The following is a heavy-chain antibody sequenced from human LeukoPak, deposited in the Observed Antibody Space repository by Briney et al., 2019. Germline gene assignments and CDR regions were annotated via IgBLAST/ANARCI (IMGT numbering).Heavy chain of an antibody. CDR1: GGTFSSYA. V-gene: IGHV1-69*01. J-gene: IGHJ4*02. CDR2: IIPIFGTA. D-gene: IGHD3-22*01. CDR3: ARRKSYYDSSGYYFAYYFDY. Sequence: ALVKVSCKASGGTFSSYAISWVRQAPGQGLEWMGGIIPIFGTANYAQKFQGRVTITADESTSTAYMELSSLRSEDTAVYYCARRKSYYDSSGYYFAYYFDYWGQGTLVTVSS.